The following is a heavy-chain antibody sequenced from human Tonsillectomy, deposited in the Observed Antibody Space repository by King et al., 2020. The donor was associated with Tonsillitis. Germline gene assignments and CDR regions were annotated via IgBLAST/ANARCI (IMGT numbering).Heavy chain of an antibody. Sequence: VQLVESGGGLVQPGGSLRLSCAASGFTFSSYAMSWVRQAPGKGLEWVSVIYSGGSSTYYADSVKGRFTISRDNSKNTLYLQMNSLRAEDTAVYYCAKGPESVAGYDSWGQGTLVTVSS. CDR3: AKGPESVAGYDS. CDR2: IYSGGSST. CDR1: GFTFSSYA. J-gene: IGHJ4*02. V-gene: IGHV3-23*03. D-gene: IGHD6-19*01.